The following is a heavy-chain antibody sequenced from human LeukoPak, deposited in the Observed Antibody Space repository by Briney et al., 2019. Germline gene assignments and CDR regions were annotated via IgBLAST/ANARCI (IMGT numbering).Heavy chain of an antibody. CDR2: INAGNGNT. D-gene: IGHD2-2*01. J-gene: IGHJ4*02. CDR1: GYAFTSYA. CDR3: ARVQSAYCSSSSCYGGYFDY. V-gene: IGHV1-3*01. Sequence: GASVKVSCKASGYAFTSYAMHWVRQAPGQRPEWMGWINAGNGNTKYSQKFQGRATITRDTSASTAYMELSSLRPEDTAVYYCARVQSAYCSSSSCYGGYFDYWGQGTLVTVSS.